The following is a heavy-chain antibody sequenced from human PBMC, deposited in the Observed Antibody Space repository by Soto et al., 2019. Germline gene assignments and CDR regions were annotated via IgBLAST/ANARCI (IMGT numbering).Heavy chain of an antibody. V-gene: IGHV3-21*01. D-gene: IGHD6-13*01. CDR3: ARAYSSSWYVLLY. CDR1: GFTFSSYS. J-gene: IGHJ4*02. CDR2: ISFSSRYI. Sequence: EVQLVESGGGLVKPGGSLRLSCAASGFTFSSYSMHGVRQATGKGLDWVLSISFSSRYIYYSDSVPGRFTISLDNAKNSLYLQMNSLRAEDTAVYSWARAYSSSWYVLLYLVKGPLVTVSS.